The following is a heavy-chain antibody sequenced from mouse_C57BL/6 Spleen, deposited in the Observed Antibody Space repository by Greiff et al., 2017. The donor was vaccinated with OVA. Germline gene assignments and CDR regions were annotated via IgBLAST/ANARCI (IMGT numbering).Heavy chain of an antibody. CDR2: IHPNSGST. J-gene: IGHJ2*01. CDR1: GYTFTSYW. CDR3: ATVVATDYFDD. Sequence: QVQLQQPGAELVKPGASVTLSCKASGYTFTSYWMHWVKQRPGQGLEWIGMIHPNSGSTNYNEKFKSKATLTVDKSSSTAYMQLSSLTSEDSAVYYCATVVATDYFDDWGQGTTLTVSS. V-gene: IGHV1-64*01. D-gene: IGHD1-1*01.